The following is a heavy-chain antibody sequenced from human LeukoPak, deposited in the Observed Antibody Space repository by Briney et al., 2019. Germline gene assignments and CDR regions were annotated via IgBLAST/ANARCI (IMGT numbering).Heavy chain of an antibody. J-gene: IGHJ4*02. Sequence: PGGSLRLSCAASGFTFSSYEMNWVRQAPGKGLEWVSYISSSGSTIYYADSVKGRFTISRDNAKNSLYLQMNSLRAEDTAVYYCARVIEGYCSGGSCSIFDYWGQGTLVTVSS. CDR2: ISSSGSTI. V-gene: IGHV3-48*03. D-gene: IGHD2-15*01. CDR3: ARVIEGYCSGGSCSIFDY. CDR1: GFTFSSYE.